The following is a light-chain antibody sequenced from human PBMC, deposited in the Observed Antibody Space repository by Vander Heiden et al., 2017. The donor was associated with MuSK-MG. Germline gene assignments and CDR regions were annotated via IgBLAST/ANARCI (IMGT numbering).Light chain of an antibody. J-gene: IGKJ1*01. CDR3: QQDDSTPWT. Sequence: SLGERATINCKSSQGVLYSSNNKNYLAWYQQKPGQPPKLLIYWASTRESGVPDRFSGSGSGTDFTLTISSLQAEDVAVYYCQQDDSTPWTFGQGTKVEIK. CDR2: WAS. CDR1: QGVLYSSNNKNY. V-gene: IGKV4-1*01.